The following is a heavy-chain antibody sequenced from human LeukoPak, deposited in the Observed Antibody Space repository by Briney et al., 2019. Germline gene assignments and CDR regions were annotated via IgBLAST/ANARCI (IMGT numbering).Heavy chain of an antibody. CDR1: GFTFSTYA. D-gene: IGHD6-19*01. J-gene: IGHJ3*02. Sequence: PGGSLRPSRAASGFTFSTYAMNWVRQAPGKGLEWVSSISSRSSYIYYADSVKGRFTISRDNATNALYLQMNSLRAEDTAVYYCARDRTAVADNDAVDIWGQGTMVTVSS. CDR3: ARDRTAVADNDAVDI. CDR2: ISSRSSYI. V-gene: IGHV3-21*01.